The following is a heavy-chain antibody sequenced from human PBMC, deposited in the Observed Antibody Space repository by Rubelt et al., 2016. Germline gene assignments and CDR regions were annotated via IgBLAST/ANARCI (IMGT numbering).Heavy chain of an antibody. CDR1: GGSIRSYY. V-gene: IGHV4-59*01. Sequence: QLQLQQSGPGLVKPSETLSLTCTVSGGSIRSYYWSWIRQPPGKGLEWIGYVFHSGSSNSNPSLKSRVTISADTSKNQFSLRLSSVTAADTAVYYCARGGTITQLDAFDIWGQGTMVTVSS. CDR3: ARGGTITQLDAFDI. J-gene: IGHJ3*02. CDR2: VFHSGSS. D-gene: IGHD1-1*01.